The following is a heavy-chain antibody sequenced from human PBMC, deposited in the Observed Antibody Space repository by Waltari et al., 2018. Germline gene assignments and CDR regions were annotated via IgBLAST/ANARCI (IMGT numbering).Heavy chain of an antibody. CDR2: ISSSSSYI. Sequence: EVQLVESGGGLVKPGGSLRLSCAASGFTFSSYSMNWVRQAPGKGLEWVSSISSSSSYIYYADSVKGRFTISRDNAKNSLYLQMSGVGAEDTAVYYCAGDGTDTAMGFYFDYWGQGTLVTVSS. CDR3: AGDGTDTAMGFYFDY. CDR1: GFTFSSYS. J-gene: IGHJ4*02. D-gene: IGHD5-18*01. V-gene: IGHV3-21*01.